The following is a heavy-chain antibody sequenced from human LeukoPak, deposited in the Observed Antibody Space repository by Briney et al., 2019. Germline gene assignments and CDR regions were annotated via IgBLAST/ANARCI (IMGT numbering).Heavy chain of an antibody. CDR2: ILYSGTT. V-gene: IGHV4-59*08. D-gene: IGHD5-12*01. Sequence: KSSETLSLTCTVSGGSISSYYWSWIRQPPGKGPEWIGYILYSGTTNSNPSLKSRVTISVDTSKNQISLKLSSVTAADTAVYYCARMGGYSSYATHWGQGTLVTVSS. J-gene: IGHJ4*02. CDR3: ARMGGYSSYATH. CDR1: GGSISSYY.